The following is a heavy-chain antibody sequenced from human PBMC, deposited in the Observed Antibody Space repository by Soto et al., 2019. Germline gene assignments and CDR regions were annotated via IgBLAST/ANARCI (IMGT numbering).Heavy chain of an antibody. V-gene: IGHV4-39*01. J-gene: IGHJ5*02. CDR2: IYYSGST. Sequence: SETLSLTCTVSGGSFSSSSYYWGWIRQPPGKGRGWIGSIYYSGSTYYNPSLKSRVTISVDTSKNQFSLKLSSVTAADTAVYYCARHHPDRYNIVVVPAALPGWFDPWGQGTLVNGSS. D-gene: IGHD2-2*01. CDR1: GGSFSSSSYY. CDR3: ARHHPDRYNIVVVPAALPGWFDP.